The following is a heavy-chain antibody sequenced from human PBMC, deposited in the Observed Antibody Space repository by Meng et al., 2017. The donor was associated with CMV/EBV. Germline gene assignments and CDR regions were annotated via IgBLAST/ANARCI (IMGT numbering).Heavy chain of an antibody. CDR3: AASNPTYYYYGMDV. V-gene: IGHV1-69*05. CDR2: IIPIFGTA. Sequence: SVKVSCKASGGTFSSYAISWVRQAPGQGLEWMGGIIPIFGTANYAQQFQGRVTITTDESTSTAYMELSSLRSEDTAVYYCAASNPTYYYYGMDVWGQGTTVTVSS. CDR1: GGTFSSYA. D-gene: IGHD2/OR15-2a*01. J-gene: IGHJ6*02.